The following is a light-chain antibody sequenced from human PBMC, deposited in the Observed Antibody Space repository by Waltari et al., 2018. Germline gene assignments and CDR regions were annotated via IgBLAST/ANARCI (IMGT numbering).Light chain of an antibody. CDR3: SSYTSSTVV. CDR1: SSDVGGYNY. V-gene: IGLV2-14*03. CDR2: DVS. J-gene: IGLJ2*01. Sequence: QSALTQPASVSGSPGQSITISCTGTSSDVGGYNYVSWYQQHPGKAPKLLLYDVSNRPSGVSTRFPGSKAGNTASLTISGLQAEDEADYYCSSYTSSTVVFGGGTKLTVL.